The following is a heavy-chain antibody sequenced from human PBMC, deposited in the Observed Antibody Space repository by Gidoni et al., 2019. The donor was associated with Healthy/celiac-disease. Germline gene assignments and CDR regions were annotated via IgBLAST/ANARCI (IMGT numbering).Heavy chain of an antibody. V-gene: IGHV1-3*01. Sequence: QVQHVQSGAEVTKPGASVKVAVKASGYTFTSYAMQWVRQAPGERLEWMGWINAGNVNTKYSPNFQGRVTITKETSARTAYMEVRSLRSEDTAVYYSARMRWSDYWGQGTLVTVSS. CDR1: GYTFTSYA. D-gene: IGHD2-15*01. J-gene: IGHJ4*02. CDR2: INAGNVNT. CDR3: ARMRWSDY.